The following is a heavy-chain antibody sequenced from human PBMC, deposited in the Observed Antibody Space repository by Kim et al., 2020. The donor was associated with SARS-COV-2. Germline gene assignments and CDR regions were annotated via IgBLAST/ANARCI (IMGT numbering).Heavy chain of an antibody. J-gene: IGHJ4*02. Sequence: GGSLRLSCAASGFTFSNAWMSWVRQAPGKGLEWVGRIKSKTDGGTTDYAAPVKGRFTISRDDSKNTLYLQMNSLKTEDTAVYYCTTNPPVAADFIDFDYWGQGTLVTVSS. D-gene: IGHD2-2*01. CDR1: GFTFSNAW. V-gene: IGHV3-15*01. CDR3: TTNPPVAADFIDFDY. CDR2: IKSKTDGGTT.